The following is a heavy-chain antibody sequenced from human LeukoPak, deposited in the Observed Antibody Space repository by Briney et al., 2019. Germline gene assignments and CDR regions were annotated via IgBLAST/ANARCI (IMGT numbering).Heavy chain of an antibody. CDR1: RFTVSSNY. Sequence: GSLRLSCAASRFTVSSNYMSWVRQPPGKGLEWIGEIYHSGSTNYNPSLKSRVTISVDKSKNQFSLKLSSVTAADTAVYYCARLEYSSSSGYYYYYYMDVWGKGTTVTVSS. V-gene: IGHV4-4*02. J-gene: IGHJ6*03. D-gene: IGHD6-6*01. CDR2: IYHSGST. CDR3: ARLEYSSSSGYYYYYYMDV.